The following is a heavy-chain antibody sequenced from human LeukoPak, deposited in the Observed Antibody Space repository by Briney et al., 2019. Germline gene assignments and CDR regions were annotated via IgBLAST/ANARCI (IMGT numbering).Heavy chain of an antibody. CDR2: ISSSSSTI. D-gene: IGHD3-3*01. Sequence: GGSLRLSCAASGFTFSSYSMNWVRQAPGKGLEWVSYISSSSSTIYYADSVKGRFTISRDNAKNTLFLQLSSLRADDTAVYFCAKQAGWGAYFSFLPFDFWGRGTLVTVSS. V-gene: IGHV3-48*01. CDR3: AKQAGWGAYFSFLPFDF. CDR1: GFTFSSYS. J-gene: IGHJ4*02.